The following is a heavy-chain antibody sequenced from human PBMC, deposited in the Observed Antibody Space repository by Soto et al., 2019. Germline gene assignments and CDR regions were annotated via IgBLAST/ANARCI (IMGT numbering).Heavy chain of an antibody. CDR3: VRGRITMVRGDIPDDY. Sequence: QVQLVESGGGVVQPGRSLRLSCAASGFTFSSYGMHWVRQAPGKGLEWVAVIWYDGSNKYYADSVKGRFTISRDNSKNTLYLQMNSLRAEDTAVYYCVRGRITMVRGDIPDDYWGQGTLVTVSS. J-gene: IGHJ4*02. D-gene: IGHD3-10*01. V-gene: IGHV3-33*01. CDR1: GFTFSSYG. CDR2: IWYDGSNK.